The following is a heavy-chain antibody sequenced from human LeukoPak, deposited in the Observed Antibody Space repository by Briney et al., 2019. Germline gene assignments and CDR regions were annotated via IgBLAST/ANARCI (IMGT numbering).Heavy chain of an antibody. D-gene: IGHD2/OR15-2a*01. J-gene: IGHJ2*01. Sequence: PGGSLRLSCAASGFTFSSYSMNWVRQAPGKGLEWVSSISSSSSYIYYADSVKGRFTISRDNAKNSLYLQLTSLRAEDTAVYYCATLGGVTTLLRHWYFDLWGRGTLVTVSS. CDR1: GFTFSSYS. CDR2: ISSSSSYI. CDR3: ATLGGVTTLLRHWYFDL. V-gene: IGHV3-21*01.